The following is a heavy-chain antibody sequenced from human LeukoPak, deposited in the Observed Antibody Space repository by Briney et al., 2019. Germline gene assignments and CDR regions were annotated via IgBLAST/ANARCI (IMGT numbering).Heavy chain of an antibody. V-gene: IGHV3-9*01. J-gene: IGHJ4*02. CDR2: LSWNSSGI. CDR1: GFPFDDYP. D-gene: IGHD3-9*01. Sequence: SLRLSCGASGFPFDDYPMLWVRQAPGKGVEWVSGLSWNSSGIGYADSVKGRFTISRDNAKNSLYLQMNSLRAEDTALFYCAECRGRYFGWFQLDYWGQGTLVTVSS. CDR3: AECRGRYFGWFQLDY.